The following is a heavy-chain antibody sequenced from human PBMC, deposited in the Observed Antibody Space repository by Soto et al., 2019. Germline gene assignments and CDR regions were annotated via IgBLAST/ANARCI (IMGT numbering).Heavy chain of an antibody. J-gene: IGHJ4*02. CDR3: ARDPYDSSGYSLDY. CDR1: GYTFTSYA. V-gene: IGHV1-3*01. D-gene: IGHD3-22*01. Sequence: GASVKVSCKASGYTFTSYAMHWVRQAPGQRLEWMGWINAGNGNTKYSRKFQGRVTITRDTSASTAYMELSSLRSEDTAVYYCARDPYDSSGYSLDYWGQGTLVTVSS. CDR2: INAGNGNT.